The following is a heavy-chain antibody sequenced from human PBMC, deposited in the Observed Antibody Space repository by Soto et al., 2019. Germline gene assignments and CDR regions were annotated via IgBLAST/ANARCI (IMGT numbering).Heavy chain of an antibody. D-gene: IGHD6-19*01. Sequence: ELQVVESGGGLVQTGGSLRLSCAASGFTFSTYWMGWVRQAPGKGLEWVANIKQDGSEAYYVDSLKGRFTISRDNAKNSLYLQMNSLRAEDTAVYYCASGKYTSGWYPDYFDFWGQGTLVTVSS. J-gene: IGHJ4*02. CDR1: GFTFSTYW. CDR3: ASGKYTSGWYPDYFDF. CDR2: IKQDGSEA. V-gene: IGHV3-7*03.